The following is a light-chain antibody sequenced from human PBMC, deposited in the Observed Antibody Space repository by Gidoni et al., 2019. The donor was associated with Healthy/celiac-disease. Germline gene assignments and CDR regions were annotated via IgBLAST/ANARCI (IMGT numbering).Light chain of an antibody. Sequence: VLTQSPATLSLSPGERATLSCRASQSVSSYLSWYQQKPGQAPRLLIYDASNRATGIPARFSGSGSGTDFTLTISSLEPEDFAVYYCQQRSNWPLTFGGGTKVEIK. CDR1: QSVSSY. CDR2: DAS. V-gene: IGKV3-11*01. J-gene: IGKJ4*01. CDR3: QQRSNWPLT.